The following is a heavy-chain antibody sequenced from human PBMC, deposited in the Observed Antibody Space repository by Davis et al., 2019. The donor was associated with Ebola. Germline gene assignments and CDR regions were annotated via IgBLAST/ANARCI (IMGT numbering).Heavy chain of an antibody. CDR2: LHYSGYT. CDR3: ASLDGAN. CDR1: GGSLDSYY. J-gene: IGHJ1*01. Sequence: SETLSLTCNVSGGSLDSYYWSWVRQTPGKGLEWIGYLHYSGYTNYNPSLQSRVTISVDTSKNQFSLKLSSVTAADTAVYYCASLDGANWGQGTLVTVSS. V-gene: IGHV4-59*08. D-gene: IGHD1-1*01.